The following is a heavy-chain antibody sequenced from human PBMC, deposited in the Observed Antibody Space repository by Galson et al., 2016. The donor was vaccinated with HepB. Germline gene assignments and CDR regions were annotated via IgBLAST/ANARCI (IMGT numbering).Heavy chain of an antibody. J-gene: IGHJ5*02. V-gene: IGHV3-49*03. Sequence: SLRLSCAASGFTFSDHAMGWFRQAPGKGLGWVGFISSNAYGGTKEFAASVKDSFTISRDDSKSIANLQMNSLKIEDTAVYYCTDGGAIAAAARGLNHWGQGTLVTVPP. CDR2: ISSNAYGGTK. CDR3: TDGGAIAAAARGLNH. CDR1: GFTFSDHA. D-gene: IGHD6-13*01.